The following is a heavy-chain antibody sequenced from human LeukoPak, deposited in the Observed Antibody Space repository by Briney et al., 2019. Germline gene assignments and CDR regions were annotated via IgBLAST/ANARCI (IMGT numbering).Heavy chain of an antibody. V-gene: IGHV3-74*03. CDR2: ISSDGSVT. CDR3: VRGSLRLPRSTPDY. D-gene: IGHD2-21*02. Sequence: GESLRLSCAVSGFSFSNYWMHWVRQDPGKGLVWVSYISSDGSVTKYAASVKGRFTISRDNAVNTLYLQMNSLRVEDTAEYYCVRGSLRLPRSTPDYWGQGTLVTVSS. CDR1: GFSFSNYW. J-gene: IGHJ4*02.